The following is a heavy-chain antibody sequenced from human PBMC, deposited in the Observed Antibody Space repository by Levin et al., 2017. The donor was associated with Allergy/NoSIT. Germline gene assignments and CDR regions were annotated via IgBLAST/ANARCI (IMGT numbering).Heavy chain of an antibody. J-gene: IGHJ4*02. CDR2: MNPNSGNT. Sequence: GESLKISCKASGYTFTSYDINWVRQATGQGLEWMGWMNPNSGNTGYAQKFQGRVTMTRNTSISTAYMELSSLRSEDTAVYYCARGHDSSGYSFDYWGQGTLVTVSS. V-gene: IGHV1-8*01. CDR3: ARGHDSSGYSFDY. D-gene: IGHD3-22*01. CDR1: GYTFTSYD.